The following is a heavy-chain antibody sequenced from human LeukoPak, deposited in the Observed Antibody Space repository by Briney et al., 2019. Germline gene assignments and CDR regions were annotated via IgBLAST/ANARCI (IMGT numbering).Heavy chain of an antibody. CDR3: ARGTHYYNTSGYWDDGGDAFDI. J-gene: IGHJ3*02. V-gene: IGHV3-30*02. CDR1: GFTFSSYG. D-gene: IGHD3-22*01. CDR2: IRNDGSNK. Sequence: GGSLRLSCAASGFTFSSYGMNWVRQAPGKGLEWVAFIRNDGSNKYYADSVKGRFTISRDNSKNTLYLQMNSLRAEDTAVYYCARGTHYYNTSGYWDDGGDAFDIWGQGTMVTVSS.